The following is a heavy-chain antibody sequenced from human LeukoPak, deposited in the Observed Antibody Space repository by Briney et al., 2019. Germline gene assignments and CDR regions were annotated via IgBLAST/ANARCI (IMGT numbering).Heavy chain of an antibody. J-gene: IGHJ4*02. CDR3: VRYYYDSSGRYDY. Sequence: GGSLRLSCSASGFTFSNYAMHWVRHAPGKELKYVSAISSNGGSTYYADSVKGGFTISRDNSKNTLYLQMSSLRAEDTAVYYCVRYYYDSSGRYDYWGQGTLVTVSS. CDR1: GFTFSNYA. CDR2: ISSNGGST. D-gene: IGHD3-22*01. V-gene: IGHV3-64D*09.